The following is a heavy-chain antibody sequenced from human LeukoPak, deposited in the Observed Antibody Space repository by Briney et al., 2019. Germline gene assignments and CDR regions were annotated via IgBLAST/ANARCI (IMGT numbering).Heavy chain of an antibody. CDR3: ARVAMDAFDI. V-gene: IGHV3-48*03. J-gene: IGHJ3*02. CDR1: GFTFSSYE. Sequence: GGSLRLSCAASGFTFSSYEMNWVRQAPGKGLEWVSYISSSGSTIYYADSVKGRFTISRDNAKNSLYLLMNSLRAEDTAVYYCARVAMDAFDIWGQGTMVTVSS. CDR2: ISSSGSTI. D-gene: IGHD3/OR15-3a*01.